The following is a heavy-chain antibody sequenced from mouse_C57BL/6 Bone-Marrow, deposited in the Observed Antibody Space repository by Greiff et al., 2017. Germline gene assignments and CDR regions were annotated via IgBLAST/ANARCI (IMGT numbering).Heavy chain of an antibody. CDR2: IYPGSGNT. V-gene: IGHV1-76*01. CDR3: ASLGFAY. CDR1: GYTFTDYY. J-gene: IGHJ3*01. Sequence: VQLQQSGAELVRPGASVKLSCKASGYTFTDYYINWVKQRPGQGLEWIARIYPGSGNTYYNEKFKGKATLTAEKSSSNAYLQLSSLTSEDCAVYVCASLGFAYWGQGTLVTVSA.